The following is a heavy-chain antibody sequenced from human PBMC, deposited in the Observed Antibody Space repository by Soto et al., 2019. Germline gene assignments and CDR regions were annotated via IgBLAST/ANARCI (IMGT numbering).Heavy chain of an antibody. Sequence: XGSLRLSFSASGFTFSNYAMTWVRQAPGKGLEWVSGLNGSGGSTSSADSVKGRFAISRDNSKNTLYLQMNSLRDGDTAVYYCARGFSAGKGSPPDYWGQGPLVTVSS. CDR1: GFTFSNYA. CDR2: LNGSGGST. V-gene: IGHV3-23*01. J-gene: IGHJ4*02. D-gene: IGHD3-10*01. CDR3: ARGFSAGKGSPPDY.